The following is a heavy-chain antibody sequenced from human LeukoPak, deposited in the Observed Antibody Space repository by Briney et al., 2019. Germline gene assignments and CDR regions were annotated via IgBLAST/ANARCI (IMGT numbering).Heavy chain of an antibody. D-gene: IGHD6-19*01. Sequence: LSGGSLRLSCAASGFTFDDYGMSWVRQVPGRGLEWVSGITWNADNTGYAEAVKGRFTISRDNAKNSLYLQMNSLRAEDTALYYCARDWRSGYSIDNWGQGTLVTISS. CDR3: ARDWRSGYSIDN. CDR1: GFTFDDYG. V-gene: IGHV3-20*04. CDR2: ITWNADNT. J-gene: IGHJ4*02.